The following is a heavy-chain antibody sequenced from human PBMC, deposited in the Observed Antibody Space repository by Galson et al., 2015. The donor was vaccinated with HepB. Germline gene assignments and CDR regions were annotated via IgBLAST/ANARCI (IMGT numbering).Heavy chain of an antibody. CDR3: ARTLLRNYMDV. D-gene: IGHD3-10*01. J-gene: IGHJ6*03. CDR2: YSGIT. V-gene: IGHV4-59*01. Sequence: YSGITNYNPSLKSRVTISLDTSKNQLSLKLTSVTAADTAVYYCARTLLRNYMDVWGKGTTVTVSS.